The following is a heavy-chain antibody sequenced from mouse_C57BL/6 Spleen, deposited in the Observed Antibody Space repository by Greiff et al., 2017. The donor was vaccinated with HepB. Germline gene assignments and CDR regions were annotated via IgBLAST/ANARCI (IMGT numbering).Heavy chain of an antibody. CDR3: ARIPSNWEDLAY. D-gene: IGHD4-1*01. J-gene: IGHJ3*01. V-gene: IGHV1-64*01. CDR1: GYTFTSYW. CDR2: IHPNSSST. Sequence: QVQLQQPGAELVKPGASVKLSCKASGYTFTSYWMHWVKQRPGQGLEWIGMIHPNSSSTNYNEKFKSKATLTVDKSSSTAYMQLSSLTSEDSAVYYCARIPSNWEDLAYWGQGTLVTVSA.